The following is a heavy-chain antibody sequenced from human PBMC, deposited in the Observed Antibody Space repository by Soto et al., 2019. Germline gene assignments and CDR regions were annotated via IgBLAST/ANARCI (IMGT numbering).Heavy chain of an antibody. D-gene: IGHD3-3*01. Sequence: ASVKVSCKASGYTFTSYAMHWVRQAPGQRLEWMGWINPVNGIAKYSQKFQGRVTITADTSTSTAYMELSSLRSEDTAVYYCARGRAYYDFWSGSKNWFDPWGQGTLVTVSS. V-gene: IGHV1-3*01. CDR1: GYTFTSYA. CDR3: ARGRAYYDFWSGSKNWFDP. CDR2: INPVNGIA. J-gene: IGHJ5*02.